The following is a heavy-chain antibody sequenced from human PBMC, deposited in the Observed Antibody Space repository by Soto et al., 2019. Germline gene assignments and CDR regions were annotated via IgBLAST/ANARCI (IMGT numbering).Heavy chain of an antibody. J-gene: IGHJ4*02. V-gene: IGHV3-23*01. D-gene: IGHD5-12*01. CDR1: GFTFSSYA. CDR2: ISGSGGST. Sequence: GGSLRLSCAASGFTFSSYAMSWVRQAPGKGLEWVSAISGSGGSTYYADSVKGRFTISRDNSKNTLYLQMNSLRAEDTAVYFCARDTSYDCNYSDYWGQGTLVTVSS. CDR3: ARDTSYDCNYSDY.